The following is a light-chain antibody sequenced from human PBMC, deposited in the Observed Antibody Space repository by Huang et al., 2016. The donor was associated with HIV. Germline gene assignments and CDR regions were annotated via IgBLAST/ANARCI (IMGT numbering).Light chain of an antibody. CDR1: QSVSSN. Sequence: EIVMTQSPAILSLSPGERATLSCRASQSVSSNLAWYQQKPGQAPRLRIYGSSSRATGVPARFSGSGSGTEFTLTISSLQSEDFVLYYCQQYNNWPGFTFGPGTKVDVK. CDR3: QQYNNWPGFT. J-gene: IGKJ3*01. V-gene: IGKV3-15*01. CDR2: GSS.